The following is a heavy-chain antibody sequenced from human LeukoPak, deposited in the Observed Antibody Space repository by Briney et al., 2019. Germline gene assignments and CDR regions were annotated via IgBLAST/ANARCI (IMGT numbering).Heavy chain of an antibody. CDR3: ASDTYYYDSSGYHSRGY. J-gene: IGHJ4*02. V-gene: IGHV1-69*04. CDR1: GGTFSSYA. CDR2: IIPILGIA. Sequence: GASVKVSCKASGGTFSSYAISWVRQAPGQGLDWMGRIIPILGIANYAQKFQGRVTITADKSTSTAYMELSSLRSEDTAVYYCASDTYYYDSSGYHSRGYWGQGTLVTVSS. D-gene: IGHD3-22*01.